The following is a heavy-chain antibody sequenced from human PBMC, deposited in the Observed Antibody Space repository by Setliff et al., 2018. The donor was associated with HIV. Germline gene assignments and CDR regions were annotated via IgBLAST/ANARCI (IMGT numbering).Heavy chain of an antibody. Sequence: NPSETLSLTCAVYGGSFRGYFWSWIRQSPGKGLEWIGEFRHSGNTNINPSLKSRVTISGDTTKNQISLKLTSVTAADTAVYYCARGGRSTVTQWAWFDPWGQGTLVTVSS. CDR2: FRHSGNT. D-gene: IGHD4-17*01. CDR1: GGSFRGYF. J-gene: IGHJ5*02. V-gene: IGHV4-34*01. CDR3: ARGGRSTVTQWAWFDP.